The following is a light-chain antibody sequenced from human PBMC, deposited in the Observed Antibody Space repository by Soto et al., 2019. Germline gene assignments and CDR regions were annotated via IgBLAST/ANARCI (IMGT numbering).Light chain of an antibody. Sequence: QLVLTQPPSLSGAPGQRVTISCTGSSSNIGAGYDVQWYQQLPGTAPKLLMYGHNNRPSGVPDRFSGSKSGTSASLAITGLQAEDEADYYCQSYDNSLSGVLFGGGTKVTVL. CDR2: GHN. CDR3: QSYDNSLSGVL. CDR1: SSNIGAGYD. J-gene: IGLJ2*01. V-gene: IGLV1-40*01.